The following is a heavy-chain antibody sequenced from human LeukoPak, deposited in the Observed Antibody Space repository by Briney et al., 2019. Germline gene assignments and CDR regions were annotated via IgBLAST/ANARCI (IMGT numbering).Heavy chain of an antibody. CDR3: ARGLLKGIAVAVGAFDI. V-gene: IGHV4-61*01. Sequence: SETLSLTCTVSGGSVSSGSYYWSWIRQPPGKGLEWIGYIYYSGSTNYNPSHKSRVTISVDTSKNQFSLKLSSVTAADTAVYYCARGLLKGIAVAVGAFDIWGQGTMVTVSS. CDR1: GGSVSSGSYY. D-gene: IGHD6-19*01. J-gene: IGHJ3*02. CDR2: IYYSGST.